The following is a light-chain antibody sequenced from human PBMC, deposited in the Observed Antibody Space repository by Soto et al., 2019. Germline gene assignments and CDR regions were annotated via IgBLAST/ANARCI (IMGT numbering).Light chain of an antibody. CDR1: QSISAY. V-gene: IGKV1-39*01. Sequence: DIQMTQSPSSMSASVGDRVTITCRASQSISAYLNWYQQKPGKAPKLLIYAASSLQSGVPSRFSGSGSGTDFTLTISSLQPEDFATYYCQESYSTPSVTLGPATKVDIK. J-gene: IGKJ3*01. CDR3: QESYSTPSVT. CDR2: AAS.